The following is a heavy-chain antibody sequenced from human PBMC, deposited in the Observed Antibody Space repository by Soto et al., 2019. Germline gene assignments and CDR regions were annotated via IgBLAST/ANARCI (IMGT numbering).Heavy chain of an antibody. D-gene: IGHD2-2*01. J-gene: IGHJ4*02. Sequence: QITLKESCPTLVKPTQTLTLTCTFSGFSLTTSGVGVTWIRQPPGKALEWLGLIYWNGIERYSPSLKSRLSRTKDTAKDQVVLTMTAVGRVDTATYYSANTRVPDILDYWGPGTRVTVSS. CDR1: GFSLTTSGVG. V-gene: IGHV2-5*01. CDR2: IYWNGIE. CDR3: ANTRVPDILDY.